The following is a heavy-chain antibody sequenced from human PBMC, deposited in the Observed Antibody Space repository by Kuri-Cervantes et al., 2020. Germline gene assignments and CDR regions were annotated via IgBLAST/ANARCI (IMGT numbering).Heavy chain of an antibody. D-gene: IGHD2-2*01. Sequence: ASVKVSCKASDYTFSSYGISWVRQAPGQGLEWMGWISAYNGITNYAQKFQGRVTMTTDTSTSTAYMELRSLSSDDTAVYFCARDGCISTACYPFSHYYYFYMDFWGRGTTVTVSS. CDR1: DYTFSSYG. J-gene: IGHJ6*03. CDR3: ARDGCISTACYPFSHYYYFYMDF. V-gene: IGHV1-18*04. CDR2: ISAYNGIT.